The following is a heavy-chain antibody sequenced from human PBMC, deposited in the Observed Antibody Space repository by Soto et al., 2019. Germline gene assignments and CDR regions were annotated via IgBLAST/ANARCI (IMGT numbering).Heavy chain of an antibody. Sequence: ASVKVSCKVSGYTFTGFSMHWVRQAPGQGLEWMGSINPNSGGTNYAQKFQGWVTMTRDTSISTAYMELSRLRSEDTAVYYCARAAAMVTAAGKINYYYYYGMDVWGQGTTVTVSS. CDR3: ARAAAMVTAAGKINYYYYYGMDV. CDR2: INPNSGGT. D-gene: IGHD5-18*01. V-gene: IGHV1-2*04. J-gene: IGHJ6*02. CDR1: GYTFTGFS.